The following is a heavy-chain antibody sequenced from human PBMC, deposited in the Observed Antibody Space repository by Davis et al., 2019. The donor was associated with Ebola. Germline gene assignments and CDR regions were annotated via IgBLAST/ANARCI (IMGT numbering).Heavy chain of an antibody. J-gene: IGHJ4*02. V-gene: IGHV1-18*01. CDR3: ARDQLLWFGELLYWGDY. D-gene: IGHD3-10*01. CDR2: ISAYNGNT. CDR1: GYTFTSYG. Sequence: ASVKVSCKASGYTFTSYGISWVRQAPGQGLEWMGWISAYNGNTNYAQKLQGRVTMTTDTSTSTAYMELRSLRSDDTAVYYCARDQLLWFGELLYWGDYWGQGTLVTVSS.